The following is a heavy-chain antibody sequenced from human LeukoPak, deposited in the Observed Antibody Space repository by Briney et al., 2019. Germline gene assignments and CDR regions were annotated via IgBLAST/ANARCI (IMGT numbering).Heavy chain of an antibody. CDR1: GFTVSSNY. CDR2: IYSGGST. Sequence: PGGSLRLSCAASGFTVSSNYMSWVRQAPGKGLEWVSVIYSGGSTYYADSVKGRFTISRDNFKNTLYLQMNSLRAEDTAVYYCARDGAVISPPMDVWGKGTTVTVSS. V-gene: IGHV3-53*01. CDR3: ARDGAVISPPMDV. J-gene: IGHJ6*03. D-gene: IGHD1-26*01.